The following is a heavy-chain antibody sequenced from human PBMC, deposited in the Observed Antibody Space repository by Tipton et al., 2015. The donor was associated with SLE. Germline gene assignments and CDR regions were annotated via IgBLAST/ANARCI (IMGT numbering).Heavy chain of an antibody. J-gene: IGHJ3*01. CDR2: INHSGST. CDR3: ARGVAYYFDSGAFDV. V-gene: IGHV4-34*01. D-gene: IGHD3-22*01. Sequence: TLSLTCAVYGGSFSGYCWTWIRQPPGKGLEWIGEINHSGSTNYNPSLKSRVTISIGTSKNQLSLELSSVTAADTAVYYCARGVAYYFDSGAFDVWGQGTMVTVSS. CDR1: GGSFSGYC.